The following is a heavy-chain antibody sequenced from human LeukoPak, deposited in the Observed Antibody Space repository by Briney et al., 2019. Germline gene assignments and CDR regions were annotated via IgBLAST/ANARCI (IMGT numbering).Heavy chain of an antibody. CDR1: GGSISSGDYY. J-gene: IGHJ4*02. CDR2: IYYSGST. CDR3: AVWFGELLFVDY. V-gene: IGHV4-30-4*01. D-gene: IGHD3-10*01. Sequence: SQTQSLTCTVSGGSISSGDYYWSWIRQPPGKGLEWIGYIYYSGSTYYNPSLKSRVTISVDTSKNQFSLKLSSVTAADTAVYYCAVWFGELLFVDYWGQGTLVTVSS.